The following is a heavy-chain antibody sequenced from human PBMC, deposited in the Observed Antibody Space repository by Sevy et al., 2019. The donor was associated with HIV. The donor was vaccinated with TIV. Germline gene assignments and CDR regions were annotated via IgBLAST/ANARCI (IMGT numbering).Heavy chain of an antibody. J-gene: IGHJ4*02. D-gene: IGHD1-26*01. CDR3: TAGVGASDFDY. Sequence: GGFLRLSCAASGFTFSNAWMSWVRQAPGKGLEWLGRIKSKTEGATRDFAAPVKGRLLISRDDSRNTVYLQMNSLKTDRTAVYYSTAGVGASDFDYWGQGTLVTVSS. CDR1: GFTFSNAW. V-gene: IGHV3-15*01. CDR2: IKSKTEGATR.